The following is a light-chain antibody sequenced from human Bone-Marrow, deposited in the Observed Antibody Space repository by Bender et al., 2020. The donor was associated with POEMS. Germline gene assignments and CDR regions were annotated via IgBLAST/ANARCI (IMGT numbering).Light chain of an antibody. CDR1: SSNIGTNP. Sequence: QSVLTQPPSASGTPGQRVTISCSGSSSNIGTNPVNWYQQLPGTAPKLLIYANSNRPSGVPDRFSGSKSGTSASLAITGLQAADEAAYYCQSYDSSLSGVVFGGGTKLTVL. J-gene: IGLJ2*01. CDR3: QSYDSSLSGVV. V-gene: IGLV1-40*01. CDR2: ANS.